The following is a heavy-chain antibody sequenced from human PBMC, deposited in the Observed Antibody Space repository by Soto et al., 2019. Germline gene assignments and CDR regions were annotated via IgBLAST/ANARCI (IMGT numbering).Heavy chain of an antibody. Sequence: SETLSLTCTVSGGSISSYYWSWIRQPPGKGLEWIGYIYYSGSTNYNPSLKSRVTISVDTSKNQFSLKLSSVTAADTAVYYCARRYGYAFDIWGQGAMVTVSS. V-gene: IGHV4-59*01. CDR2: IYYSGST. CDR3: ARRYGYAFDI. D-gene: IGHD4-17*01. CDR1: GGSISSYY. J-gene: IGHJ3*02.